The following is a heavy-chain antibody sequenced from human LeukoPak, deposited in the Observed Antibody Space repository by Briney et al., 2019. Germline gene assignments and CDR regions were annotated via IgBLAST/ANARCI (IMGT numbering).Heavy chain of an antibody. CDR1: GFTFSSYA. CDR2: ISYDGSNK. V-gene: IGHV3-30*04. Sequence: GGSLRLSCAASGFTFSSYAMRWVRQAPGKGLEWVAVISYDGSNKYYADSVKGRFTISRDNSKNTLYLQMNSLRAEDTAVYYCARSYGQFGYWGQGTLVTVSS. J-gene: IGHJ4*02. CDR3: ARSYGQFGY. D-gene: IGHD4-17*01.